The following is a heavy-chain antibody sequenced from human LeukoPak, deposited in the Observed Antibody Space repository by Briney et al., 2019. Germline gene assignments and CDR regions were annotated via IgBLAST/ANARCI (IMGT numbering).Heavy chain of an antibody. J-gene: IGHJ6*02. CDR3: ARGGVYDFWSGYLRLYYYYGMDV. V-gene: IGHV1-8*01. CDR1: GYTFTSYD. Sequence: GASVKVSCKASGYTFTSYDINWVRQATGQGLEWMGWMNPNSGNTGYAQKFQGRVTMTRNTSISTAYMELSSLRSEDTAVYYCARGGVYDFWSGYLRLYYYYGMDVWGQGTTVTVSS. CDR2: MNPNSGNT. D-gene: IGHD3-3*01.